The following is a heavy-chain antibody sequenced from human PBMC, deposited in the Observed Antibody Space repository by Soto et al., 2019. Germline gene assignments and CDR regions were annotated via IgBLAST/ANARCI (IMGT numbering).Heavy chain of an antibody. CDR2: ISSSSSYI. Sequence: GGSLRLSCAASGFTFSSYSMNWVRQAPGKGLEWVSSISSSSSYIYYADSVKGRFTISRDNAKNSLYLQMNSLRAEDTAVYYCASAPGVTLFDYWGKGTLVTVSS. J-gene: IGHJ4*02. D-gene: IGHD2-21*02. CDR3: ASAPGVTLFDY. CDR1: GFTFSSYS. V-gene: IGHV3-21*01.